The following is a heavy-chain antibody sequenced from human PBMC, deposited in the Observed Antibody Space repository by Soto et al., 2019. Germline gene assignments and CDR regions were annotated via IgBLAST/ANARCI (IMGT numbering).Heavy chain of an antibody. J-gene: IGHJ6*02. CDR1: GGTFSSYA. CDR3: ARDRVATMRASDYYYYGMDV. D-gene: IGHD5-12*01. CDR2: IIPIFGTA. Sequence: QVQLVQSGAEVKKPGSSVKVSCKASGGTFSSYAISWVRQAPGQGLEWMGGIIPIFGTANYAQKFQGRVTITADESTSTAYMELSSLRSEDTAVYYCARDRVATMRASDYYYYGMDVWGQGTTVTVSS. V-gene: IGHV1-69*01.